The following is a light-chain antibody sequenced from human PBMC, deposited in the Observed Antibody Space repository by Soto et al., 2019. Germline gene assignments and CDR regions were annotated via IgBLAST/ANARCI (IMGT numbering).Light chain of an antibody. CDR2: DVS. J-gene: IGLJ1*01. CDR1: SSDVGGYNY. V-gene: IGLV2-14*03. CDR3: SSYASSSTLYV. Sequence: QCALTQPASVSGSPGEWITISCTGTSSDVGGYNYVSWHQHHPGKAPKLMIYDVSNRPSGVSNRFSGSKSGNTASLTISGLQAEDEADYFCSSYASSSTLYVFGTGTKVTVL.